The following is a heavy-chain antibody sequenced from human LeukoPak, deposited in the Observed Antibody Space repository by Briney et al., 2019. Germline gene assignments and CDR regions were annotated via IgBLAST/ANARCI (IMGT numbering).Heavy chain of an antibody. J-gene: IGHJ4*02. CDR2: IYYSGST. CDR3: ARRTFGEGNY. CDR1: GGSISSSSYY. V-gene: IGHV4-39*01. Sequence: PSETLSLTCTVSGGSISSSSYYWGWIRQPPGKGLEWIGSIYYSGSTYYNPSLKSRVTISVDTSKSQFSLKLSSVTAADTAVYYCARRTFGEGNYWGQGTLVTVSS. D-gene: IGHD3-16*01.